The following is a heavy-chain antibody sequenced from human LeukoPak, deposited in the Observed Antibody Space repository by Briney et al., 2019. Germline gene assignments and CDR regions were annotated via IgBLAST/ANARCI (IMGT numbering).Heavy chain of an antibody. J-gene: IGHJ1*01. Sequence: SETLSLTCTVSGGSISTYYWNWIRQPPGKGLEWIGYIYHSGSTNYNPSLQGRVTISVDTSKNQFSLNLNSVTAADTAVYYCARGGAARLHFQNWGQGTLVTVSS. V-gene: IGHV4-59*01. CDR1: GGSISTYY. D-gene: IGHD6-6*01. CDR2: IYHSGST. CDR3: ARGGAARLHFQN.